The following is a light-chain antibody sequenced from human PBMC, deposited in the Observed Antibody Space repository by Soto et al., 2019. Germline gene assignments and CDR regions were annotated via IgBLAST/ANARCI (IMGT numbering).Light chain of an antibody. CDR1: QSVSSSY. CDR3: QQYDSSSWT. Sequence: EIVLTQSPGTLSLSPGERATLSCRASQSVSSSYLAWYQKKPGQPPRLVMYATSSRATGIPARFSGSGSGTDFTLTISRLEPEDFAVYYCQQYDSSSWTFGQGTKVEIK. V-gene: IGKV3-20*01. CDR2: ATS. J-gene: IGKJ1*01.